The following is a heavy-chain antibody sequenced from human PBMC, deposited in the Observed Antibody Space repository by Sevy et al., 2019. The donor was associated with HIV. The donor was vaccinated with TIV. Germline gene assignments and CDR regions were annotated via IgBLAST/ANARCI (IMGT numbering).Heavy chain of an antibody. CDR1: GFTFSNAW. D-gene: IGHD6-19*01. J-gene: IGHJ4*02. Sequence: GGSLRLSCAASGFTFSNAWMSWVRLAPGKGLEWVGRIKSKTDGGTTDYAAPVKGRFTISRDDSKNTLYLQMNTLKTEDTAVYYCTTEIAVAGMVYWGQGTLVTVSS. V-gene: IGHV3-15*01. CDR2: IKSKTDGGTT. CDR3: TTEIAVAGMVY.